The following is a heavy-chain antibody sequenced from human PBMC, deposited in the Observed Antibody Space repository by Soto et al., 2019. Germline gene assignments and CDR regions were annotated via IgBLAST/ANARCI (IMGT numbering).Heavy chain of an antibody. D-gene: IGHD3-10*01. CDR1: GFTFSSYD. CDR2: IGTAGDP. V-gene: IGHV3-13*05. Sequence: LRLSCAASGFTFSSYDMHWVRQATGKGLEWVSAIGTAGDPYYPGSVKGRFTISRENAKNSLYLQMNSLRAGDTAVYYCARAYYYGSGSLGYGMDVWGQGTTVTVSS. CDR3: ARAYYYGSGSLGYGMDV. J-gene: IGHJ6*02.